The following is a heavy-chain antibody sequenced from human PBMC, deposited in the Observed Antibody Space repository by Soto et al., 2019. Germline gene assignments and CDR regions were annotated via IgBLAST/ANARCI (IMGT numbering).Heavy chain of an antibody. D-gene: IGHD2-15*01. CDR3: AKAAFNEYCSGGSCNWFDP. V-gene: IGHV3-23*01. CDR2: ISGSGGST. CDR1: GFTFSSYA. Sequence: GGSLRLSCAASGFTFSSYAMSWVRQAPGKGLEWVSAISGSGGSTYYADSVKGRFTISRDNSKNTLYLQMNSLRAEDTAVYYCAKAAFNEYCSGGSCNWFDPWGQGTLVTVSS. J-gene: IGHJ5*02.